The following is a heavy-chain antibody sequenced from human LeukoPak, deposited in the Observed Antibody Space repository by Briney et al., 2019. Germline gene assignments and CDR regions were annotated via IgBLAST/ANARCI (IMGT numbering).Heavy chain of an antibody. Sequence: SETLSLTCTVSGGSISSYYWSWIRQPPGKGLEWVGYIYYSGSTNYNPSLKSRVTISVDTSKNQFSLKLSSVTAADTAVYYCAISSHPARYYFDYWGQGTLVTVSS. CDR1: GGSISSYY. V-gene: IGHV4-59*01. D-gene: IGHD6-6*01. CDR2: IYYSGST. J-gene: IGHJ4*02. CDR3: AISSHPARYYFDY.